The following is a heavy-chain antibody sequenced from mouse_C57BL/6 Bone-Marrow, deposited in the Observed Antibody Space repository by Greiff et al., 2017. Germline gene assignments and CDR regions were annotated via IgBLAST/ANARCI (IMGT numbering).Heavy chain of an antibody. V-gene: IGHV2-2*02. Sequence: QVQLKESGPGLVQPSQSLSITCTVSGFSFTSYGVHWVRQSPGKGLEWLGVIWSGGSTDYNAAFISRLSLSKDYSKSQLFFKMNRLQAKDTAICYCDRNGYYSKYEAMDYWGQGTSVTVSS. CDR1: GFSFTSYG. CDR3: DRNGYYSKYEAMDY. CDR2: IWSGGST. D-gene: IGHD2-5*01. J-gene: IGHJ4*01.